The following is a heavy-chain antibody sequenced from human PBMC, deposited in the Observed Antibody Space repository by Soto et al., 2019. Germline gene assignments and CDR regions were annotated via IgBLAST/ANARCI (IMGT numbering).Heavy chain of an antibody. D-gene: IGHD3-3*01. CDR2: INPNSGGT. J-gene: IGHJ6*02. Sequence: ASLKVSCKASGYTFTVYYMHWVLQAPGQGLEWMGWINPNSGGTNYAQKFQGWVTMTRDTSISTAYMELSRLRSDDTAVYYCARGGNTIFGVAHYGMDVWGQGTTVTVSS. CDR1: GYTFTVYY. V-gene: IGHV1-2*04. CDR3: ARGGNTIFGVAHYGMDV.